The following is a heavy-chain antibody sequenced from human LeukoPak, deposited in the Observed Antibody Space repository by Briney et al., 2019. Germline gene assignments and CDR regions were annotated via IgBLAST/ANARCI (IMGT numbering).Heavy chain of an antibody. CDR1: GFTFSSYG. Sequence: GGSLRLSCAASGFTFSSYGMHWVRQAPGKGLEWVAVIWYDGSDKYYADSVKGRFTISRDNSKNTLYLQMNSLRAEDTAVYYCARDGDLLWFGESTNWFDPWGQGTLVTVSS. V-gene: IGHV3-33*01. D-gene: IGHD3-10*01. J-gene: IGHJ5*02. CDR2: IWYDGSDK. CDR3: ARDGDLLWFGESTNWFDP.